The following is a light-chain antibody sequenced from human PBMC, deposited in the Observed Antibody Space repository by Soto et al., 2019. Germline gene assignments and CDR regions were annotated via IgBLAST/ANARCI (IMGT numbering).Light chain of an antibody. J-gene: IGKJ2*01. CDR1: QSVSTN. CDR2: GAS. V-gene: IGKV3-15*01. Sequence: ETVMTQSPATLSMSPGERVTLSCRASQSVSTNLAWYQQKPGQAPRLLIYGASTRATGIPPRFSGSGYATEFTLTISSLQTEDFAVYYCQQYNYRPPYTFGQGTKLEMK. CDR3: QQYNYRPPYT.